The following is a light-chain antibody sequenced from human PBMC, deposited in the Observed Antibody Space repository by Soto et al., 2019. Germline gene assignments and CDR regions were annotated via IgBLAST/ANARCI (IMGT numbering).Light chain of an antibody. J-gene: IGLJ3*02. CDR3: CSYAGSSSL. CDR1: SSDITNYNS. V-gene: IGLV2-11*01. Sequence: QSALTQPRSVSGSPGQSVTISCTGTSSDITNYNSVSWFQQHPGKAPKLMIYDVNKRPSGVPDRFSGSKSGNTASLTISGLQAEDEADYHFCSYAGSSSLFGGGTKLTVL. CDR2: DVN.